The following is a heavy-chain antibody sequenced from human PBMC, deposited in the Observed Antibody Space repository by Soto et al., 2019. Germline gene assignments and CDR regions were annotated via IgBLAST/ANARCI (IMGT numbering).Heavy chain of an antibody. CDR1: GFTFSGSA. CDR2: IRSKANSYAT. CDR3: TRTPDYGDYYYYYMDV. D-gene: IGHD4-17*01. J-gene: IGHJ6*03. V-gene: IGHV3-73*01. Sequence: LRLSCAASGFTFSGSAMHWVRQASGKGLEWVGRIRSKANSYATAYAASVKGRFTISRDDSKNTAYLQMNSLKTEDTAVYYCTRTPDYGDYYYYYMDVWGKGTTVTVSS.